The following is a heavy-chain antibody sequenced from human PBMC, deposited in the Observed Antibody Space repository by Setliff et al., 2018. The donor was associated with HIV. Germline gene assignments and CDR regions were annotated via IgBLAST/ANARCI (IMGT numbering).Heavy chain of an antibody. CDR1: GYTFTTYS. D-gene: IGHD1-1*01. V-gene: IGHV1-3*03. CDR3: AKGERRVADISDLNYMGV. J-gene: IGHJ6*03. Sequence: GALVKVSCKASGYTFTTYSLHWVRQAPGHSLEWMGWINVGNGDTKYSPELQGRISITRDTSANTAYMELSSLTYEDTAVYYCAKGERRVADISDLNYMGVWGKGTMVTAS. CDR2: INVGNGDT.